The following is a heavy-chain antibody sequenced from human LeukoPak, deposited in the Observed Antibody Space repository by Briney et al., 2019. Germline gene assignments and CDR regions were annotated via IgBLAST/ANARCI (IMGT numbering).Heavy chain of an antibody. CDR1: GFAFSSYE. CDR2: ISSTGATI. Sequence: GGSLRLSCAASGFAFSSYEMNWVRQAPGKGLEWASYISSTGATIFYADSVRGRFTVSRDNANNSLFLQMNTLRTDDSAVYYCARGDSSGYGPPSDYWGQGTLVTVSS. J-gene: IGHJ4*02. D-gene: IGHD5-12*01. V-gene: IGHV3-48*03. CDR3: ARGDSSGYGPPSDY.